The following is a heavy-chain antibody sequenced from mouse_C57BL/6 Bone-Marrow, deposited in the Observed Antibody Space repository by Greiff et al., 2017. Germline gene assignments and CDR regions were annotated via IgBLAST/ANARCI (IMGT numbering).Heavy chain of an antibody. CDR1: GYTFTSYW. CDR3: ARPYYSNYWYFDV. V-gene: IGHV1-55*01. J-gene: IGHJ1*03. D-gene: IGHD2-5*01. CDR2: LYPGSGST. Sequence: QVQLQQPGAELVKPGASVKMSCKASGYTFTSYWITWVKQRPGQGLEWIGDLYPGSGSTNYNEKFKSKATLTVATSSSTAYMQLSSLTSEDSAVYYCARPYYSNYWYFDVWGTETTVTGSS.